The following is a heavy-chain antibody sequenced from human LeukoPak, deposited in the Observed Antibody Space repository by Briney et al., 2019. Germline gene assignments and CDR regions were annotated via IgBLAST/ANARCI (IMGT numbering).Heavy chain of an antibody. J-gene: IGHJ4*02. CDR3: ARRDYGSGSYYPFDY. CDR2: IYYSGST. CDR1: GGSISSSSYY. V-gene: IGHV4-39*01. Sequence: SETLSLTRTVSGGSISSSSYYWGWIRQPPGKGLEWIGSIYYSGSTYYNPSLKSRVTISVDTSRNQFSLRLSSVTAADTAVYYCARRDYGSGSYYPFDYWGQGTLVTVSS. D-gene: IGHD3-10*01.